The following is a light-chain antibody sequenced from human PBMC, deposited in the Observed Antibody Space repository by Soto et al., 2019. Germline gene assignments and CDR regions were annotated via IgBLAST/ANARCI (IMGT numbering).Light chain of an antibody. CDR2: SNN. Sequence: QSVLTQPPSASGTPGQRVAISCSGTSSNIGSNSVNWYQQLPGTAPKLLIYSNNQRPSGVPDRFSGSKSGTSASLAISGLQSEDEADYYCAACDDNLMGVFGGGTKLTVL. CDR1: SSNIGSNS. J-gene: IGLJ3*02. CDR3: AACDDNLMGV. V-gene: IGLV1-44*01.